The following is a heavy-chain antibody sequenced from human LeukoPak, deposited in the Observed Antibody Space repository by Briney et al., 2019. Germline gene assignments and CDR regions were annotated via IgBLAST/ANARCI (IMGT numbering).Heavy chain of an antibody. D-gene: IGHD2-2*01. J-gene: IGHJ4*02. CDR1: GGSISSYY. CDR2: IYTSGST. CDR3: ARDRVVPAAINYFDY. V-gene: IGHV4-4*07. Sequence: SSETLSLTCTVSGGSISSYYWSWIRQPAGKGLEWIGRIYTSGSTNYNPSLKSRVTMSVDTSKNQFSLKLSSVTAADTAVYYCARDRVVPAAINYFDYWGQGTLVTVSS.